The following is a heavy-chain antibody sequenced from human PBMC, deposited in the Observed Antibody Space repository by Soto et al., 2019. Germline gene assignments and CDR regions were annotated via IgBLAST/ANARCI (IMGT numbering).Heavy chain of an antibody. CDR3: ARGVATIQYFDY. CDR1: GFTFSSYG. Sequence: QVQLVESGGGVVQPGRSLRLSCAASGFTFSSYGMHWVRQAPGKGLEWVAVIWYDGSNKYYADSVKGRFTISRDNSKNTRYLQMNSQRAEDTAVYYCARGVATIQYFDYWGQGTLVTVSS. CDR2: IWYDGSNK. J-gene: IGHJ4*02. V-gene: IGHV3-33*01. D-gene: IGHD5-12*01.